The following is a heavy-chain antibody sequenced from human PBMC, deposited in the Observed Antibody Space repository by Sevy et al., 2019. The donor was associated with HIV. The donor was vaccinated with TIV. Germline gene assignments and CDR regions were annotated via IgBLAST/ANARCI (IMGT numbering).Heavy chain of an antibody. V-gene: IGHV3-7*01. D-gene: IGHD3-16*01. CDR2: IKQDGSEK. Sequence: GGSLRLSCTASGFTFSTYWMTWVRQTPGKGLEWVANIKQDGSEKYYVDSVKGRFTISRDNAKNSLYLQMNSLRAEDTAVYYCARDWGSVHWGQGTLVTVSS. CDR3: ARDWGSVH. J-gene: IGHJ4*02. CDR1: GFTFSTYW.